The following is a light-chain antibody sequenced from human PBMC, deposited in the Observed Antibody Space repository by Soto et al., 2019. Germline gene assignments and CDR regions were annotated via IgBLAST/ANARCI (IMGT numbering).Light chain of an antibody. CDR2: DAS. CDR3: QQYNSYRRT. V-gene: IGKV1-5*01. Sequence: DIQMTQSPSTLSASVGDRVTITCRASQSISSWLAWYQQKPGKAPKLLIYDASSLESGVPSRFSGSGSGTEFTLTISSLQPDDFVTYYCQQYNSYRRTFGQGTKVEIK. J-gene: IGKJ1*01. CDR1: QSISSW.